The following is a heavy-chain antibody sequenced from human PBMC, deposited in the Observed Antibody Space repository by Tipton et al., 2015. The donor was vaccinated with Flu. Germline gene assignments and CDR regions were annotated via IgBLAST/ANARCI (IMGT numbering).Heavy chain of an antibody. CDR2: IWYDGSNK. Sequence: SLRLSCAASGFTFSSYGMHWVRQAPGKGLEWVAVIWYDGSNKYYADSVKGRFTISRDNSKNTLYLQMNSLRAEDTAVYYCARGYYDFWSGYYTAYYYYGMDVWGQGPTVPVSS. J-gene: IGHJ6*02. V-gene: IGHV3-33*01. D-gene: IGHD3-3*01. CDR3: ARGYYDFWSGYYTAYYYYGMDV. CDR1: GFTFSSYG.